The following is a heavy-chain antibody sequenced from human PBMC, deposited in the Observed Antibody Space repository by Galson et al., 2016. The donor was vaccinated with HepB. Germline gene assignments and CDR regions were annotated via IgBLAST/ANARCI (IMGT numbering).Heavy chain of an antibody. D-gene: IGHD4-17*01. CDR3: ARLLDDYADSVYDS. Sequence: SLRLSCAASGFTFDDFGMSWVRQVPGKGLEWVSSIHWNANNTGYRDSVRGRFTISRDNAKNSLFLQMNSLGAEDTAFYYCARLLDDYADSVYDSWGQGTLVTVSS. CDR1: GFTFDDFG. V-gene: IGHV3-20*04. CDR2: IHWNANNT. J-gene: IGHJ4*02.